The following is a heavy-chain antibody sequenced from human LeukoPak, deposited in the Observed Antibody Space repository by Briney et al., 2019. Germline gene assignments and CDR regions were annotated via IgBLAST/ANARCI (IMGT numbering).Heavy chain of an antibody. CDR2: ISSSGGST. V-gene: IGHV3-23*01. CDR3: AGAKPPYSSSWLVGY. Sequence: PGGSLRLSCAASGFFFRSYAMSWVRQAPGKGLEWVSGISSSGGSTYHADSVRGRFTISRDNAKNSLYLQMNSLRAEDTAVYYCAGAKPPYSSSWLVGYWGQGTLVTVSS. J-gene: IGHJ4*02. CDR1: GFFFRSYA. D-gene: IGHD6-13*01.